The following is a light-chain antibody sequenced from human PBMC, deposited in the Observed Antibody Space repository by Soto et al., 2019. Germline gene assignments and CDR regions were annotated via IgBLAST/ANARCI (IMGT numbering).Light chain of an antibody. CDR3: SSYTISRIRV. Sequence: QSVLTQPASVSGSPGQSITISCTGSSSDIGAYNYVSWYQQHPGKAPKLIIYDVNNRPSGVSYRFSGSKSGSTASLTISGLQAEDEDDYYCSSYTISRIRVFGGGTKLTVL. V-gene: IGLV2-14*01. CDR2: DVN. J-gene: IGLJ3*02. CDR1: SSDIGAYNY.